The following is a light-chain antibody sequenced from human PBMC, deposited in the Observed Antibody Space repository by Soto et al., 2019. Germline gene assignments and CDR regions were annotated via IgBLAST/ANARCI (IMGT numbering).Light chain of an antibody. CDR3: QQYGSSPRT. J-gene: IGKJ1*01. Sequence: EIVMTQSPATLSVSPGERATLSCRASQSVSIKLAWYQQRRGQAPRLLIHGASSRATGIPDRFSGSGSGTDFTLTISRLEPEDFAVYYCQQYGSSPRTFGQGTKVDIK. CDR2: GAS. CDR1: QSVSIK. V-gene: IGKV3-20*01.